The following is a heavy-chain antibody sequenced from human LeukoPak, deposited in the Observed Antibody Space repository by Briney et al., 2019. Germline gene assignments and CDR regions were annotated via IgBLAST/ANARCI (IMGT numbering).Heavy chain of an antibody. CDR1: GFTFTSSA. CDR2: IVVGSGNT. V-gene: IGHV1-58*01. J-gene: IGHJ4*02. D-gene: IGHD2-21*01. CDR3: AAETRSPHYSDY. Sequence: SVEVSCKASGFTFTSSAVQWVRQARGQRLEWIGWIVVGSGNTNYAQKFQERVTITRDMSTSTAYMELSSLRSEDTAVYYCAAETRSPHYSDYWGQGTLVTVSS.